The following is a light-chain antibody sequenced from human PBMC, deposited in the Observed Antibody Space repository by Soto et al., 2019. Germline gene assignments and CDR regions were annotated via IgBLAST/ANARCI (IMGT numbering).Light chain of an antibody. CDR3: MQGTHGPPI. Sequence: DVVMTQSPLSLPVTLGQPASISCRSTQSLVYSDGNTYLNWFQQRPGQSPRRLIYKVTNRDSGVPDRFSGSGSGTDFSLKISWVEAEDVGLYYCMQGTHGPPIVGGGNKVEIK. CDR1: QSLVYSDGNTY. CDR2: KVT. J-gene: IGKJ4*01. V-gene: IGKV2-30*01.